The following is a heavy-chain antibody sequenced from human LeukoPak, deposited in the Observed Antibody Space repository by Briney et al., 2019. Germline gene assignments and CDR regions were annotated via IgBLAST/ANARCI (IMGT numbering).Heavy chain of an antibody. CDR3: ARESLDSPDLTVTSDY. J-gene: IGHJ4*02. Sequence: GASVKVSCKASGGTFSSYAISWVRQAPGQGLEWMGGIIPIFGTANYAQKFQGRVPITADESPTTAYMALSSLRSEDTAVYYCARESLDSPDLTVTSDYWGQGTLVTVSS. CDR2: IIPIFGTA. V-gene: IGHV1-69*13. CDR1: GGTFSSYA. D-gene: IGHD4-17*01.